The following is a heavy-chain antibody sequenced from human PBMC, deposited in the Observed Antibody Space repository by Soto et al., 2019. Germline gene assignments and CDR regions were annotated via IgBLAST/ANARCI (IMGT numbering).Heavy chain of an antibody. CDR1: GFTFSSYA. V-gene: IGHV3-30-3*01. D-gene: IGHD2-15*01. CDR3: ARAKDIVVVVAALLFDY. Sequence: GGSLRLSCAASGFTFSSYAMHWVRQAPGKGLEWVAVISYDGSNKYYADSVKGRFTISRDNSKNTLYLQMNSLRAEDTAVYYCARAKDIVVVVAALLFDYWGQGTLVTVSS. J-gene: IGHJ4*02. CDR2: ISYDGSNK.